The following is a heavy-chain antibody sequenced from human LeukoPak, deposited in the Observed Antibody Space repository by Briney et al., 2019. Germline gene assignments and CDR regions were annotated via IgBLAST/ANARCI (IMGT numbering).Heavy chain of an antibody. CDR3: VKRTVGAGFDI. CDR2: ISSNSGST. Sequence: GGSLRLSSAASGFTFSSYGMSWARQAPGKGPEWVSAISSNSGSTYYADYVKGRFTICRDSSKNTLYLQMNSLRAEDTAVHYCVKRTVGAGFDIWGQGTMVTVSS. CDR1: GFTFSSYG. V-gene: IGHV3-23*01. J-gene: IGHJ3*02. D-gene: IGHD4-11*01.